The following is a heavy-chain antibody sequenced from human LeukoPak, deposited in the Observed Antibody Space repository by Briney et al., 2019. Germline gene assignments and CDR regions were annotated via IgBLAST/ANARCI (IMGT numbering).Heavy chain of an antibody. CDR1: GFTFSSYA. V-gene: IGHV3-30-3*01. Sequence: GSLRLSCAASGFTFSSYAMHWVRPAPGKGLGWVAVISYDGSNKYYADSVKGRFTISRDNSKNTLYLQINSLRAEDTAVYYCARGSMVRDPFDIWGQGTMVTVSS. D-gene: IGHD3-10*01. CDR2: ISYDGSNK. CDR3: ARGSMVRDPFDI. J-gene: IGHJ3*02.